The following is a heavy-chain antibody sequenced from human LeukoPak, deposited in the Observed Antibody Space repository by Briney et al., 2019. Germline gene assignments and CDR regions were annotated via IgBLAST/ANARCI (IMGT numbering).Heavy chain of an antibody. Sequence: GGSLRLSRAASGFTFSNHWMSWVRQAPGKGLEWVANIKYDGSEKYHVDSVKGRFTIFRDNAKNSLYLQMNSLRAEDTAVYYCARDHIAPGLLFDCWGQGTQVTVSS. CDR3: ARDHIAPGLLFDC. J-gene: IGHJ4*02. CDR1: GFTFSNHW. CDR2: IKYDGSEK. D-gene: IGHD2-21*01. V-gene: IGHV3-7*01.